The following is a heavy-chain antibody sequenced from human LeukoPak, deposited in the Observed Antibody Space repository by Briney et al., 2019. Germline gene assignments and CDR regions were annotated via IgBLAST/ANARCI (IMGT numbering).Heavy chain of an antibody. CDR3: AKAVPKAVVTPSFDY. CDR1: GFTFNIYA. J-gene: IGHJ4*02. D-gene: IGHD4-23*01. Sequence: GGSLRLSCAASGFTFNIYAMSWVRQAPGKGLEWASVITGSGGNTFYADSVKGRFTISRDNSKNTLYLQMNSLRVEDTAVYYCAKAVPKAVVTPSFDYWGQGTLVTVSS. V-gene: IGHV3-23*01. CDR2: ITGSGGNT.